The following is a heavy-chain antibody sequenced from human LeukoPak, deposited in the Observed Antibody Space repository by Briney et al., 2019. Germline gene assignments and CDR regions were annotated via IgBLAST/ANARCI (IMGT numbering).Heavy chain of an antibody. CDR1: VYTFSSYA. Sequence: GGSLRLSCAASVYTFSSYATRWVRQAPGRGGEWASDIRGSGGITHYADSVKGRFTTSRDNSKNTRYLQMNSLRAEDTAVYYCATDTYYYASGSCAAVRYYHGMDVWGKGTTVTVSS. D-gene: IGHD3-10*01. CDR3: ATDTYYYASGSCAAVRYYHGMDV. J-gene: IGHJ6*04. CDR2: IRGSGGIT. V-gene: IGHV3-23*01.